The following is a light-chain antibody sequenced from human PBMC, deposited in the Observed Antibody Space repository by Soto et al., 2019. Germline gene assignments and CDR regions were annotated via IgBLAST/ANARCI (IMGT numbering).Light chain of an antibody. CDR1: SSNIGNNY. V-gene: IGLV1-51*01. CDR2: DNN. J-gene: IGLJ1*01. Sequence: QSALTQPPSVSAAPGQKVTISCSGSSSNIGNNYVSWYQQLPGTAPKLLIYDNNKRFSGIPDRFSGSKSGTSATLGITGLQTGDEADYYCGTWDSSLSAYVFGTGTKVTVL. CDR3: GTWDSSLSAYV.